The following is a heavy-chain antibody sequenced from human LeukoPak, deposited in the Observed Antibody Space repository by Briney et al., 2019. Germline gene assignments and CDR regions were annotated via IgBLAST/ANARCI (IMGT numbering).Heavy chain of an antibody. CDR3: TRDTFGARDY. V-gene: IGHV3-74*01. CDR1: GFTFSSNW. Sequence: GGSLRLSCAASGFTFSSNWMHCIRQVPGERLVWVARINPDGSDTSYADSVKGRFTISRDNAKNTLYLQMHSLRVEDTALYYCTRDTFGARDYWGQGTLVTVSS. D-gene: IGHD3-10*01. CDR2: INPDGSDT. J-gene: IGHJ4*02.